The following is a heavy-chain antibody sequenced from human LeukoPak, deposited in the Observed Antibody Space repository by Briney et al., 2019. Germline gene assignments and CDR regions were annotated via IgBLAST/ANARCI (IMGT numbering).Heavy chain of an antibody. Sequence: VASVKVSCESSGFTFTDHYIHWVRQGPGQGLEWMGYIGPHSTFTSSPQEFQGRVTMTRDASMSTAYMELTRLTSDDTAVYYCVREGEGPLSKDFDYWGQGTLVTVSS. V-gene: IGHV1-2*02. CDR1: GFTFTDHY. CDR3: VREGEGPLSKDFDY. CDR2: IGPHSTFT. D-gene: IGHD2/OR15-2a*01. J-gene: IGHJ4*02.